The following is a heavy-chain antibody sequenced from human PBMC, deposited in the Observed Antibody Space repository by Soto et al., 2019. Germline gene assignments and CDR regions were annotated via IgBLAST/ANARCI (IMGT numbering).Heavy chain of an antibody. CDR3: TGEVASGY. CDR2: ISSDGGTK. Sequence: QVQLVESGGGVVQPGRSLRLSCAVSGFTVSTYGMHWVRQAPGKGLEWVAVISSDGGTKYYADSVKGRFTISRDNSRNTLFLEMNSMRGDDMAVYYCTGEVASGYCGQGTLVTVSS. CDR1: GFTVSTYG. J-gene: IGHJ4*02. D-gene: IGHD2-8*02. V-gene: IGHV3-30*03.